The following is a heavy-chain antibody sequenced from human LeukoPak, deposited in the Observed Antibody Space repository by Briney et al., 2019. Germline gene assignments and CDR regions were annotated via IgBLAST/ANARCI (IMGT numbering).Heavy chain of an antibody. J-gene: IGHJ4*02. V-gene: IGHV1-8*01. CDR3: ARGPILYSGYDSDFDY. D-gene: IGHD5-12*01. CDR2: MNPNSGNT. Sequence: ASVKVSCKASGYTFTSYDINWVRQATGQGLEWMGWMNPNSGNTGYAQKFQGRVTMTRNTSISTAYMELSSLRSEDTAVYYCARGPILYSGYDSDFDYWGQGTLVTVSS. CDR1: GYTFTSYD.